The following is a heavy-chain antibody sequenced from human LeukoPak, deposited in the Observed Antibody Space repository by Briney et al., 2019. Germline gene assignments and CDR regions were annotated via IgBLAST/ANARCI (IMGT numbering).Heavy chain of an antibody. CDR3: AARDGYNSNDY. J-gene: IGHJ4*02. D-gene: IGHD5-24*01. V-gene: IGHV1-58*02. Sequence: ASVKVSCKASGSTFTSSAMQWVRQARGQRLEWIGWIVVGSGNTNYAQKFQERVTITRDMSTSTAYMELSSLRSEDTAVYYCAARDGYNSNDYWGQGTLVTVSS. CDR1: GSTFTSSA. CDR2: IVVGSGNT.